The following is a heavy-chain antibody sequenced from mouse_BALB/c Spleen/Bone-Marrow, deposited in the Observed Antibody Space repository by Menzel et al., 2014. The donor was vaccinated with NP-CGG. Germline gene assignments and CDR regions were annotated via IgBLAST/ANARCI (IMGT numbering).Heavy chain of an antibody. CDR3: ARCDGYSSYFDY. J-gene: IGHJ2*01. D-gene: IGHD2-3*01. V-gene: IGHV1-80*01. CDR2: IYPGDGDT. CDR1: GYAFSNYW. Sequence: QVQLQQSGADLVRPGASVKISCKASGYAFSNYWMNWVKQRPGQGLEWIGQIYPGDGDTNYNGKFKGKATLTADKSSSTAYMQLSSLTSEDSAVYFCARCDGYSSYFDYWGQATTLTVSS.